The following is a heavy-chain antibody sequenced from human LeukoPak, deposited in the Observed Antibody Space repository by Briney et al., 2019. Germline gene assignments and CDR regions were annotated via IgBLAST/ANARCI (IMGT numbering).Heavy chain of an antibody. CDR2: IHYSGST. CDR1: GASISSYY. CDR3: VRDRWLDY. Sequence: SETLSLTCTVSGASISSYYWSWIRQPPGKGLEWIGYIHYSGSTNNNPSLKSRVTMSVDTSKNQFSLKLSSVTAADTAVYYCVRDRWLDYWGQGTLVTVSS. J-gene: IGHJ4*02. D-gene: IGHD2-15*01. V-gene: IGHV4-59*01.